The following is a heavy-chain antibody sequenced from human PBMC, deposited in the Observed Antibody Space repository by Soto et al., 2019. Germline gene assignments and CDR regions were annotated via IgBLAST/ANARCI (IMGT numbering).Heavy chain of an antibody. J-gene: IGHJ4*02. V-gene: IGHV3-30-3*01. Sequence: GGSLRLSCAASGFTFSSYAMHWVRQAPGKGLEWVAVISYDGSNKYYADSVKGRFTISRDNSKNTLYLQMNSLRAEDTAVYYCARVVLLKDYSNYYFDYWGQGTLVTVSS. CDR2: ISYDGSNK. CDR3: ARVVLLKDYSNYYFDY. CDR1: GFTFSSYA. D-gene: IGHD4-4*01.